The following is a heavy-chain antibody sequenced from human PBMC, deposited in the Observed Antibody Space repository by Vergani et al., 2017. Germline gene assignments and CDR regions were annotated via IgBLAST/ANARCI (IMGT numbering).Heavy chain of an antibody. D-gene: IGHD3-16*01. CDR3: VGAQGGDVPHDKRGYFFYGMDV. CDR1: GGSISSGGYY. CDR2: IYYSGST. V-gene: IGHV4-31*03. Sequence: QVQLQESGPGLVKPSQTLSLTCTVSGGSISSGGYYWSWIRQHPGKGLEWIGYIYYSGSTYYNPSLKSRVSMAVDTSKNQFSLNLTSVTAADTAMYYCVGAQGGDVPHDKRGYFFYGMDVWGQGTTVTVSS. J-gene: IGHJ6*02.